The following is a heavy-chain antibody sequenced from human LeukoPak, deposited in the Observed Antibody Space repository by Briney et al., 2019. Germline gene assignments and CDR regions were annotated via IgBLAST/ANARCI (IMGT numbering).Heavy chain of an antibody. CDR2: ISRSGSTK. J-gene: IGHJ4*02. Sequence: GGSLSLSCAASGFTFSDYNLRWIRQAPGKGLEWVSSISRSGSTKYYADSVKGRFTISRDNSKNTLFLQMNSLRAEDTAVYYCALGGYGWSIDYWGQGTLVTVSS. D-gene: IGHD5-18*01. V-gene: IGHV3-11*04. CDR3: ALGGYGWSIDY. CDR1: GFTFSDYN.